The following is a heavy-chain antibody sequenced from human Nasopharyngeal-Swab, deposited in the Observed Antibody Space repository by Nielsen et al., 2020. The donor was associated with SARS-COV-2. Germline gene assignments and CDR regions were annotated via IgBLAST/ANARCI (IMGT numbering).Heavy chain of an antibody. CDR2: IYPGDSDT. Sequence: GGSLRLSCQGSGYSFSTYWIAWVRQMPGKGLEWMGIIYPGDSDTRYSPSFQGQVTISADKSISTAYLQWSSLKASDTAMYYCARRYCSGGSCYGINWFDPWGQGTLVTVSS. CDR1: GYSFSTYW. D-gene: IGHD2-15*01. CDR3: ARRYCSGGSCYGINWFDP. J-gene: IGHJ5*02. V-gene: IGHV5-51*01.